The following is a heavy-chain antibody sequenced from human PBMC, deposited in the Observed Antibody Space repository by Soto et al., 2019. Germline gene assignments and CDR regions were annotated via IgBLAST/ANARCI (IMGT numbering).Heavy chain of an antibody. CDR1: GASISSNNW. J-gene: IGHJ3*02. CDR3: ARFQDGDALDI. Sequence: QVQLWQSGPGLVKPSGTLSLTCTVSGASISSNNWWTWVRQSPGKGREWIGKISQSGRANYNPSLRGRGRMSIDKSKNLLSLKVNYVNAADTAMYYCARFQDGDALDIWGQGTVVTVSS. V-gene: IGHV4-4*02. CDR2: ISQSGRA.